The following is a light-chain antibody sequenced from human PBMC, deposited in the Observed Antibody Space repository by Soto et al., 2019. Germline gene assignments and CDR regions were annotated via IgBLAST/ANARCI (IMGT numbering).Light chain of an antibody. Sequence: EIVLTQSPATLSLSPGERATLSCRASQSVSSHLAWYQQKPGQAPRLLIYGASNRATGIPTRFSGRGSGTDFTLTISSLEPEDFAVYYCQQRSNWLPITFGPGTKVDMK. V-gene: IGKV3-11*01. J-gene: IGKJ3*01. CDR3: QQRSNWLPIT. CDR2: GAS. CDR1: QSVSSH.